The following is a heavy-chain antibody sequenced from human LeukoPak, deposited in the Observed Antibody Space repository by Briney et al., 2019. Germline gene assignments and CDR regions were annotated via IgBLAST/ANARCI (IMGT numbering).Heavy chain of an antibody. Sequence: PSQTLSLTCTVSGGAISSGDYYWSWIRQPPGKGLEWIGYSYYSGNTYYNPSLKSRVTISMDTSKNQFSLKLNSMTAADTAVYYCATSGGSYYYYGMDVWGQGTTVTVSS. D-gene: IGHD1-26*01. J-gene: IGHJ6*02. CDR2: SYYSGNT. V-gene: IGHV4-30-4*01. CDR3: ATSGGSYYYYGMDV. CDR1: GGAISSGDYY.